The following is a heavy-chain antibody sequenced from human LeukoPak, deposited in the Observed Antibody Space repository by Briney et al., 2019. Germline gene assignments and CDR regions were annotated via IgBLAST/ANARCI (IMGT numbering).Heavy chain of an antibody. J-gene: IGHJ4*02. CDR3: ARDEAVAGPNSFYY. CDR2: ISSSSRYI. CDR1: GFTFSSYN. V-gene: IGHV3-21*01. Sequence: GGSLRLSCAASGFTFSSYNMNWVRQAPGKGLEWVSSISSSSRYIYYADSVKGRFTISRDNAKNSPYLQMNSLRAEDTAVYYCARDEAVAGPNSFYYWGQGTLVTVSS. D-gene: IGHD6-19*01.